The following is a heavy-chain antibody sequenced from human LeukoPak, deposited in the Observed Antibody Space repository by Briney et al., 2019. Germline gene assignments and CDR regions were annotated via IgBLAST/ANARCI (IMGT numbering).Heavy chain of an antibody. V-gene: IGHV3-23*01. D-gene: IGHD6-6*01. CDR2: ISGSGDAT. CDR1: GFTFTSYG. Sequence: SGGSLRLSCAASGFTFTSYGMSWVRQAPGKRLGWVSGISGSGDATYYADSVKGRFTISRDNSKNTLYLQMNSLRAEETAVYYCAKLGGLSSSSENNWFDPWGQGTLVTVSS. J-gene: IGHJ5*02. CDR3: AKLGGLSSSSENNWFDP.